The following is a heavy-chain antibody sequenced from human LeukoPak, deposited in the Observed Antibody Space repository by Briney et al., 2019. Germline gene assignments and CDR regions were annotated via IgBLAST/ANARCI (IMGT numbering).Heavy chain of an antibody. V-gene: IGHV3-74*01. J-gene: IGHJ5*02. CDR2: INSDGRST. Sequence: GGSLRLSCAASGFTFSNYWMHWVRQAPGKGLVWVSRINSDGRSTNYADSVKGRFTISRDNAKNSLYLQMNSLGAEDTAVYYCARDLARRNWFDPWGQGTLVTVSS. CDR3: ARDLARRNWFDP. CDR1: GFTFSNYW.